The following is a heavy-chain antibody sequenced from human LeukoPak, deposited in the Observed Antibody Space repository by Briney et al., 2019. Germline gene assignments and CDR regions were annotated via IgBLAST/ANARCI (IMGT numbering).Heavy chain of an antibody. CDR3: ARGPGDPGDY. J-gene: IGHJ4*02. CDR2: VNPSGGST. V-gene: IGHV1-46*01. D-gene: IGHD3-10*01. CDR1: GYTFTSYF. Sequence: ASVKVSCKASGYTFTSYFIHWVRQAPGQGLEWMGLVNPSGGSTNYAQKFQGRVTMTRDMSTSTVFMELDSLRSEDTAVYCCARGPGDPGDYWGQGTLVTVSS.